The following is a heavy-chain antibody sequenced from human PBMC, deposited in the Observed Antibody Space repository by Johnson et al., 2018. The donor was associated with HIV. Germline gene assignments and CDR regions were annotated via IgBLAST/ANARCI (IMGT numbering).Heavy chain of an antibody. CDR2: ISWNSGSI. Sequence: LLVESGGGVVQPGRSLRLSCAASEFTFSSYAMHWVRQAPGKGLEWVSGISWNSGSIGYADSVKGRFTISRDNAKNSLYLQMNSLRAEDTALYYCAKGVITFGGVIGPLRAVDIWGQGTVVTVSS. CDR1: EFTFSSYA. V-gene: IGHV3-9*01. CDR3: AKGVITFGGVIGPLRAVDI. D-gene: IGHD3-16*02. J-gene: IGHJ3*02.